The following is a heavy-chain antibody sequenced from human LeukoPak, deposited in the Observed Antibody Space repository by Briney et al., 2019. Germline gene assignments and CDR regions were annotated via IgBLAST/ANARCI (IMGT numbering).Heavy chain of an antibody. Sequence: SETLSLTCTVSGGSISSGGYYWSWIRQPPGKGLEWIGYIYHSGSTYYNPSLKSRVTISVDRSKNQFSLKLSSVTAADTAVYYCAREPTGGSGSYWGPPDYWGQGTLVTVSS. CDR1: GGSISSGGYY. D-gene: IGHD1-26*01. V-gene: IGHV4-30-2*01. CDR2: IYHSGST. CDR3: AREPTGGSGSYWGPPDY. J-gene: IGHJ4*02.